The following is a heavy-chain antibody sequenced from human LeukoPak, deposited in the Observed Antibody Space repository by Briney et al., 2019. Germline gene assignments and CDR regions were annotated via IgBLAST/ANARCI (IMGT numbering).Heavy chain of an antibody. J-gene: IGHJ4*02. CDR2: ISGSGGST. CDR3: AKFCYVSISLDY. Sequence: SGGSLRLSCAASGFTFSSYAMSWVRQAPGKGLEWVSAISGSGGSTYYADSVKGRFTISRDNSKNTLYLQMNSLRAEDTAVYYCAKFCYVSISLDYWGQGTLVTVSS. D-gene: IGHD3-22*01. CDR1: GFTFSSYA. V-gene: IGHV3-23*01.